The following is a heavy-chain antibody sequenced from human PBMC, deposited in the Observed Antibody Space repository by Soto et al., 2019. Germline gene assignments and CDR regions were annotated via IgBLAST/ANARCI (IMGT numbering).Heavy chain of an antibody. CDR3: ARVWLQVLVFDI. D-gene: IGHD5-12*01. Sequence: SETISLTCVVSGGSISSGGYSWSWIRQPPGKGLEWIGYFYHSGSTHYNPSLKSRVAISVDRSRHQFSLRLYSLTAADPAVYSCARVWLQVLVFDIRGRVKMGTASS. CDR1: GGSISSGGYS. J-gene: IGHJ3*02. CDR2: FYHSGST. V-gene: IGHV4-30-2*01.